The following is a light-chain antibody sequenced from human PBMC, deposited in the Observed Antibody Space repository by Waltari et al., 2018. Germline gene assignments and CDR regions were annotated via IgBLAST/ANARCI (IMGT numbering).Light chain of an antibody. J-gene: IGKJ1*01. Sequence: DIVMTQSPDSLAVSLGERATINCKSSQILYSSNNKNYLSWYQQKPGQPPKLRIYWAATRESGGPDRFSCSGSGTDFTLTISSLQAGDVAVYDCQQYYDTPWTFGQGTKVEIK. V-gene: IGKV4-1*01. CDR2: WAA. CDR3: QQYYDTPWT. CDR1: QILYSSNNKNY.